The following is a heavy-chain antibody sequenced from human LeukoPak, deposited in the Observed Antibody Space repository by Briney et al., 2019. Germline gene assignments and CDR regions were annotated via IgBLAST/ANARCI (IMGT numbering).Heavy chain of an antibody. CDR2: FDPEDGEP. CDR1: GYTLTESS. V-gene: IGHV1-24*01. CDR3: VTDIRSGWRNY. D-gene: IGHD6-19*01. J-gene: IGHJ4*02. Sequence: ASVKVSCKVSGYTLTESSMHWVRQAPGNGLEWMGGFDPEDGEPIYAQKIQGRVTMTEDTSVHTAYMELRSLRSEDTAVYYRVTDIRSGWRNYWGQGTLITVSS.